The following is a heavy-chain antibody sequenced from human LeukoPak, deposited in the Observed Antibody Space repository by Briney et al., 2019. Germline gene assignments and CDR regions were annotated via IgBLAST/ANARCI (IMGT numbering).Heavy chain of an antibody. CDR1: GYTFTGYY. CDR3: ARNIWFGESADAFDI. J-gene: IGHJ3*02. CDR2: INPNSGGT. Sequence: ASVKVSCKASGYTFTGYYMNWVRQAPGQGLEWMGWINPNSGGTKYAQKIQGRVTMTRDTSISTAYMELSRLTSDDTAVYYCARNIWFGESADAFDIWGQGTMVTVSS. D-gene: IGHD3-10*01. V-gene: IGHV1-2*02.